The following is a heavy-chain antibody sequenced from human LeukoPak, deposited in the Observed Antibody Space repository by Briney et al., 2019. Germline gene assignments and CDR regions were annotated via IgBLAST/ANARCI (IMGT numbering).Heavy chain of an antibody. V-gene: IGHV3-48*02. CDR2: ISSNIITK. Sequence: GGSLRLSCAASGFTFNNYSMNWVRQAPGKGLEWLSFISSNIITKYYADSVKGRFTISRDNAKNSLYLQMNSLRDEDTAVYYCAFRPLGDCSSSTCYAFDYWGRGTLVTVSS. J-gene: IGHJ4*02. D-gene: IGHD2-2*01. CDR1: GFTFNNYS. CDR3: AFRPLGDCSSSTCYAFDY.